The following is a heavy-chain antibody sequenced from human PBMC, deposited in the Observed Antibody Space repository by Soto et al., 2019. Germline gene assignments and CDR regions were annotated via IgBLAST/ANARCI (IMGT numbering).Heavy chain of an antibody. Sequence: AGGSLRLSCAASGFTFSISTMNWVRQAPGKRLEWVSSISSGTTYSYYADSVKGRFSISRDNAKSSLYLQMNSLRVDDTAVYYCARGDGTGLHSSGWSPRFWGQGTLVTVSS. V-gene: IGHV3-21*06. CDR2: ISSGTTYS. CDR1: GFTFSIST. D-gene: IGHD6-13*01. CDR3: ARGDGTGLHSSGWSPRF. J-gene: IGHJ4*02.